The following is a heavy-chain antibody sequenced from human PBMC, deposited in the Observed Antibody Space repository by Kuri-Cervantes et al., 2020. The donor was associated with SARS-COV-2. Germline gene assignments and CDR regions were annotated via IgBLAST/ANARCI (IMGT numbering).Heavy chain of an antibody. J-gene: IGHJ6*02. V-gene: IGHV3-23*01. D-gene: IGHD3-22*01. Sequence: GESLKISCAASGFTFSSYAMSWVRQAPGKGLEWVSAISGSGGSTYYADSVKGRFTISRDNSKNTLYLQMNSLRAEDTAVYYCARDHYYDSSGYSPPNYYYYGMDVWGQGTTVTVSS. CDR2: ISGSGGST. CDR3: ARDHYYDSSGYSPPNYYYYGMDV. CDR1: GFTFSSYA.